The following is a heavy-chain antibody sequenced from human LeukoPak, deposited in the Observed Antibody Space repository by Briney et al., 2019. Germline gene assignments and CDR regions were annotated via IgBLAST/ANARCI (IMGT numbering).Heavy chain of an antibody. J-gene: IGHJ6*03. CDR3: AKDRSDCTRTICRPWDYSYMDV. D-gene: IGHD2-2*01. Sequence: PGGSLGLSCAASGFTFSGSAFQWFRKAPGKGLEWVAFIRYDGGDTYYAGSVKGRFTISRDNSKNTLYLQMNSLRDEDTAVYYCAKDRSDCTRTICRPWDYSYMDVWGKGTTVTVSS. V-gene: IGHV3-30*02. CDR2: IRYDGGDT. CDR1: GFTFSGSA.